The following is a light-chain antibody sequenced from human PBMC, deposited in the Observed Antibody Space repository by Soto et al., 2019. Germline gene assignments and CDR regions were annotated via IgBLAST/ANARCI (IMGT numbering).Light chain of an antibody. V-gene: IGKV1-5*03. CDR2: KAS. CDR3: QQYETYWT. J-gene: IGKJ1*01. CDR1: QRISYW. Sequence: DIQMTQSPSTLSASVGGRVTITCRASQRISYWLAWYQQKPGKAPKLLIYKASILEDGVPSRFSGSGSATEFSLTISSLQPDDFATYYCQQYETYWTFGQGTKVEMK.